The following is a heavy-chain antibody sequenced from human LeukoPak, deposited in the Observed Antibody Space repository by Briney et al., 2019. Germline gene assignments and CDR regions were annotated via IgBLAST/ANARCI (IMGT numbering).Heavy chain of an antibody. D-gene: IGHD4-17*01. CDR2: ISEGGSTT. CDR1: GFTFSNYE. J-gene: IGHJ4*02. CDR3: ARDLYGDYAYDY. V-gene: IGHV3-48*03. Sequence: GRSLRLSCAASGFTFSNYELHWVSQAPGKGLEWVSYISEGGSTTYYADSVKGRFTNSRDNAKNSLYRQMNSLRAEDTALYYCARDLYGDYAYDYWGQGTLVTVSS.